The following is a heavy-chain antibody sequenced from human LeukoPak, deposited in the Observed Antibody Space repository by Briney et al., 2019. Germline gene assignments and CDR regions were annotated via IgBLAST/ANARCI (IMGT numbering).Heavy chain of an antibody. CDR3: ARDVRYCSGGSCYSGDYYYYGMDV. D-gene: IGHD2-15*01. J-gene: IGHJ6*02. Sequence: PSGTLSLTCAVSGGSISSNNWWSWIRQPPGKGLEWIGYIYYSGSTNYNPSLKSRVTISVDTSKNQFSLKLSSVTAADTAVYYCARDVRYCSGGSCYSGDYYYYGMDVWGQGTTVTVSS. CDR1: GGSISSNNW. V-gene: IGHV4-4*02. CDR2: IYYSGST.